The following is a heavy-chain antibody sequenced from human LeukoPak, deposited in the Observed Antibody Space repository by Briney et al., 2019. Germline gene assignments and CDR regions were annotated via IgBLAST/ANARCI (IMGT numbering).Heavy chain of an antibody. CDR2: MNPNNGNT. D-gene: IGHD6-19*01. CDR3: TRGGPVAGTHKYFQH. V-gene: IGHV1-8*01. CDR1: GYTFTSYD. J-gene: IGHJ1*01. Sequence: ASMKVSCKASGYTFTSYDINWVRQATGQGLEWMGWMNPNNGNTDYAQKFQGRVTLTRNTSISTAYMELSSLRSEDTAMYYCTRGGPVAGTHKYFQHWGQGTLVTVPS.